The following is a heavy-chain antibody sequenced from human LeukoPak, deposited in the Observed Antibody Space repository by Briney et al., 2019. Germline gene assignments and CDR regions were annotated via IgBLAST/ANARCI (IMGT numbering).Heavy chain of an antibody. V-gene: IGHV3-23*01. CDR2: ITDSGSST. CDR1: GFTFSSYG. CDR3: AKRVPYSSSSVYFDF. D-gene: IGHD6-6*01. J-gene: IGHJ4*02. Sequence: GGSLRLSCAASGFTFSSYGMSWVRQAPGMRLEWVSAITDSGSSTYYADSVKGRFTISRDNSKNTLYLEMNSLRAKDTALYYCAKRVPYSSSSVYFDFWGQGTLVTVSS.